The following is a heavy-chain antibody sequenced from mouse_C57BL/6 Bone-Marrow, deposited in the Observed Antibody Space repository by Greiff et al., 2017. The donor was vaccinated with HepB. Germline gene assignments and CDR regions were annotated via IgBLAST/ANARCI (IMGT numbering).Heavy chain of an antibody. Sequence: DVKLVESGGGLVKPGGSLKLSCAASGFTFSSYAMSWVRQTPEKRLEWVATISDGGSYTYYPDNVKGRFTISRDNAKNNLYLQMSHLKSEDTAMYYCARDGHYGSSQYYFDYWGQGTTLTVSS. D-gene: IGHD1-1*01. CDR2: ISDGGSYT. CDR1: GFTFSSYA. CDR3: ARDGHYGSSQYYFDY. J-gene: IGHJ2*01. V-gene: IGHV5-4*01.